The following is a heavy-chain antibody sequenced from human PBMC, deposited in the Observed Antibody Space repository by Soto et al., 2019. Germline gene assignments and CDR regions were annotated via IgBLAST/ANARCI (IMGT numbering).Heavy chain of an antibody. CDR3: AMSPVDTYMIYWFDP. CDR2: IYYSGST. D-gene: IGHD3-16*01. Sequence: SETLSLTCTVSGDSVTSGNYYWSWLRQPPGKGLEWIGHIYYSGSTNYSPSLKSRVTISLDTSNNQFSLKVTSVTAADTAVYYCAMSPVDTYMIYWFDPWGQGTLVTV. CDR1: GDSVTSGNYY. J-gene: IGHJ5*01. V-gene: IGHV4-61*01.